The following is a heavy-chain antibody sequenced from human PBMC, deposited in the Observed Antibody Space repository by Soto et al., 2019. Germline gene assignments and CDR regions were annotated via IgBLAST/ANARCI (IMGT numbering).Heavy chain of an antibody. Sequence: GASVKVSCKASGCTLSSYAISWVRQAPGQGLEWKGGIIPIFGTANYAQKFQGRITITADESTSSAYMELSSLRSEDTAVYYCARSPIAVAGVYFDHWGQGTLVTVSS. CDR1: GCTLSSYA. CDR2: IIPIFGTA. D-gene: IGHD6-19*01. V-gene: IGHV1-69*13. J-gene: IGHJ4*02. CDR3: ARSPIAVAGVYFDH.